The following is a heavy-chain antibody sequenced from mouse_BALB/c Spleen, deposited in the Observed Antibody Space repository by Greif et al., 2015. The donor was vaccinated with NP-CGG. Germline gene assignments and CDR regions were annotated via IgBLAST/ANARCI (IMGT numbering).Heavy chain of an antibody. CDR2: IWSGGST. D-gene: IGHD3-3*01. V-gene: IGHV2-2*02. J-gene: IGHJ3*01. CDR3: ARNWDRRVWFAY. Sequence: QVQLQQSGPGLVQPSQSLSITCTVSGFSLTSYGVHWVRQSPGKGLEWLGVIWSGGSTDYNAAFISRLSISKDNSKSQVFFKMNSLQANDTATYYCARNWDRRVWFAYWGQGTLVTVSA. CDR1: GFSLTSYG.